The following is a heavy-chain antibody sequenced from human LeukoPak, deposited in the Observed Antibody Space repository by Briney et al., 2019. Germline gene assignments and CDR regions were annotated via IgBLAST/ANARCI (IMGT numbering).Heavy chain of an antibody. J-gene: IGHJ1*01. Sequence: GESLKISCKGSGYSFTCYWIGWVRQMPGRGLEWMGIIYPGDSDTSYNPSFRGAVTISADTAISTAFVQRSSLKASDTAMYYCARHGGGYSSGWYSGYFQHWGQGSLVTVSS. V-gene: IGHV5-51*01. CDR1: GYSFTCYW. CDR3: ARHGGGYSSGWYSGYFQH. CDR2: IYPGDSDT. D-gene: IGHD6-19*01.